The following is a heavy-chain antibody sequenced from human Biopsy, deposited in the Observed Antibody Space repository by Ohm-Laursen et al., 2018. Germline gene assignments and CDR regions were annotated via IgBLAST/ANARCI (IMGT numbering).Heavy chain of an antibody. Sequence: SLRLSCAASGVTLSGYSMNWVRQAPGKGLEWVSSISASSSYIYYADSVKGRFTVSKENGKNSLYLHMNSLRAEDTAVYYCARDDAVTVIRGLYYWGQGALVTVSS. CDR2: ISASSSYI. CDR3: ARDDAVTVIRGLYY. J-gene: IGHJ4*02. V-gene: IGHV3-21*04. D-gene: IGHD2-21*02. CDR1: GVTLSGYS.